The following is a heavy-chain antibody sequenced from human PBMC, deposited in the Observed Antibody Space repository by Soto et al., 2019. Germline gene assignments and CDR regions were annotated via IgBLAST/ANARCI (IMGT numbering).Heavy chain of an antibody. CDR3: ARYSSSLDAFDI. D-gene: IGHD6-13*01. CDR1: GFTFSSYS. Sequence: GGSLRLSCAASGFTFSSYSMNWVRQAPGKGLEWVSSISSSSSYIYYADSVKGRFTISRDNAKNSLYLQMNSLRAEDTAVYYCARYSSSLDAFDIWGQGTMVTVSS. CDR2: ISSSSSYI. V-gene: IGHV3-21*01. J-gene: IGHJ3*02.